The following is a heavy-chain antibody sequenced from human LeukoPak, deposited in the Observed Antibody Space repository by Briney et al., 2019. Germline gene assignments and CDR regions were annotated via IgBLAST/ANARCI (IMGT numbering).Heavy chain of an antibody. D-gene: IGHD3-22*01. CDR3: AKATNYYDSSGYTDY. Sequence: GGSLRLSCAASGFTFDDYGMSWVRQAPGKGLEWVSGINWNGGSTGYADSVKGRFTISRDNAKNSLYLQMNSLRAEDTALYYCAKATNYYDSSGYTDYWGQGTLVTVSS. V-gene: IGHV3-20*04. CDR1: GFTFDDYG. CDR2: INWNGGST. J-gene: IGHJ4*02.